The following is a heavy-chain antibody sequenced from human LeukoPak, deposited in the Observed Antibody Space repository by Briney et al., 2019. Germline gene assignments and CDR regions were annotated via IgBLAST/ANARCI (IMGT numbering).Heavy chain of an antibody. V-gene: IGHV1-18*01. CDR2: ISAYNGNT. CDR3: ARAPRYCSGGSCYPPDDY. CDR1: GGTFSSYV. D-gene: IGHD2-15*01. Sequence: ASVKVSCKASGGTFSSYVINWVRQAPGQGLEWMGWISAYNGNTNYAQKLQGRVTMTTDTSTSTAYMELRSLRSDDTAVYYCARAPRYCSGGSCYPPDDYWGQGTLVTVSS. J-gene: IGHJ4*02.